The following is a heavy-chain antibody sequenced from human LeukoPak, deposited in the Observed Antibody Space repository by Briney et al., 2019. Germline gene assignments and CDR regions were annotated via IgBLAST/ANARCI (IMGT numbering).Heavy chain of an antibody. Sequence: PGGSLRLSCAASGFTFSNCWMHWVRHGPGKGLVWVTRIRSDGSSTDYADSVKGRFTISRDNAKNTLYLQMNSLRAEDTAVYYCARGYYFDSSVDNLLWDFWGQGTLVTVSS. CDR2: IRSDGSST. J-gene: IGHJ4*02. CDR1: GFTFSNCW. V-gene: IGHV3-74*01. D-gene: IGHD3-22*01. CDR3: ARGYYFDSSVDNLLWDF.